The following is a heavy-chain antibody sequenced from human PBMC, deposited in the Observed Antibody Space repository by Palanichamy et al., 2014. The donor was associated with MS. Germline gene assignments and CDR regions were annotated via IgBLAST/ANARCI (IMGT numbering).Heavy chain of an antibody. J-gene: IGHJ4*02. CDR3: ARDDPSGSYFDY. V-gene: IGHV3-33*01. Sequence: QVQLVEVWGRRGPAWRSLRLSCAASGFTFSSYGMHWVRQAPGKGLEWVAVIWYDGSNKYYADSVKGRFTISRDNSKNTLYPQMNSLRAEDTAVYYCARDDPSGSYFDYWGQGTLVTVSS. CDR2: IWYDGSNK. D-gene: IGHD1-26*01. CDR1: GFTFSSYG.